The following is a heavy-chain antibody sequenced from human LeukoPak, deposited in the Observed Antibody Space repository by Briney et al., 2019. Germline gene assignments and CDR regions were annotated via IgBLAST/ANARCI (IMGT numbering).Heavy chain of an antibody. D-gene: IGHD6-19*01. CDR1: GFTFSSYW. V-gene: IGHV3-7*01. J-gene: IGHJ4*02. Sequence: GGSLRLSCAASGFTFSSYWMSWVRQAPGKGLEWVANIKQDGSEKYYVDSVKGRFTISRDNAKNSLYLQMNSLRAEDTAVYYCARVRVAVAGTGDYYFDYWGQGTLVTISS. CDR3: ARVRVAVAGTGDYYFDY. CDR2: IKQDGSEK.